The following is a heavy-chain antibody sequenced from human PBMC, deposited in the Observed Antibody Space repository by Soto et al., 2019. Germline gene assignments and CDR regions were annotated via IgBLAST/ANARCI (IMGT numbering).Heavy chain of an antibody. V-gene: IGHV3-23*01. J-gene: IGHJ5*02. D-gene: IGHD3-10*01. Sequence: FTFSSYAMSWVRQAPGKGLEWVSAISGSGGSTYYADSVKGRFTISRDNSKNTLYLQMNSLRAEDTAVYYCANSYYDGSGSYSPLFDPWGQGTLVTVSS. CDR1: FTFSSYA. CDR2: ISGSGGST. CDR3: ANSYYDGSGSYSPLFDP.